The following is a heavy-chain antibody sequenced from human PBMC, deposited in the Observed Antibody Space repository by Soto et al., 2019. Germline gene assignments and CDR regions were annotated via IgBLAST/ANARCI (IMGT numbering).Heavy chain of an antibody. CDR2: IYPGDSDT. J-gene: IGHJ6*02. Sequence: ESLKISCKGSGYSFTSYWIGWVRQMPGKGLEWMGIIYPGDSDTRYSPSFQGQVTISADKSISTAYLQWSSLKASDTAMYYCARSVSSYSSSWYGDYYYYGMDVWGQGTTVTVSS. CDR1: GYSFTSYW. V-gene: IGHV5-51*01. CDR3: ARSVSSYSSSWYGDYYYYGMDV. D-gene: IGHD6-13*01.